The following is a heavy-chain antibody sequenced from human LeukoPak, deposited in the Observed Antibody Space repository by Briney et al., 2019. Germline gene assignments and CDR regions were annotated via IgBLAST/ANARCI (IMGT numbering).Heavy chain of an antibody. CDR1: GGSTSSYY. V-gene: IGHV4-59*01. CDR2: IYYSGST. Sequence: KSSETLSLTCTVSGGSTSSYYWSWIRQPPGKGLEWIGYIYYSGSTNYNPSLKSRVTISVDTSKNQFSLKLSSVTAADTAVYYCARAMSVGGYGLDYWGQGTLVTVSS. CDR3: ARAMSVGGYGLDY. D-gene: IGHD3-22*01. J-gene: IGHJ4*02.